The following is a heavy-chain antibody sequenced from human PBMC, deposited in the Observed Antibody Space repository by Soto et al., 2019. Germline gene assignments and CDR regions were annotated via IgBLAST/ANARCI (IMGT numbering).Heavy chain of an antibody. CDR3: AKASSYYYDSSGHQDY. J-gene: IGHJ4*02. D-gene: IGHD3-22*01. V-gene: IGHV3-23*01. CDR2: ISGSGGST. Sequence: GGSLRLSCAASGFTFSSYAMSWVRQAPGKGLEWVSAISGSGGSTYYADSVKGRFTISRDNSKNTLYLQMNSLRAEDTAVYSCAKASSYYYDSSGHQDYWGQGTLVTVSS. CDR1: GFTFSSYA.